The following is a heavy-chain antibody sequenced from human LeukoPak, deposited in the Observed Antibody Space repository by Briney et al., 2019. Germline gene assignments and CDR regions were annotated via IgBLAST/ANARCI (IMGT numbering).Heavy chain of an antibody. CDR2: MKGDGRDI. CDR1: GATFSSYT. J-gene: IGHJ4*02. D-gene: IGHD7-27*01. CDR3: ARDLRAPPGY. V-gene: IGHV3-74*01. Sequence: GGSLRLSCAASGATFSSYTMSWVRQAPGKGLVWVSGMKGDGRDITYADSVKGRFTISRDNAKNTVYLQMNSLRAEDTGVYYCARDLRAPPGYWGQGTLVTVSS.